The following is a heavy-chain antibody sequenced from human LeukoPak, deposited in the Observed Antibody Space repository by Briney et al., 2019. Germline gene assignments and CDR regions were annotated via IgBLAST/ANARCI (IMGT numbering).Heavy chain of an antibody. CDR1: GGTFSSYA. CDR3: ARAMVRGLSNPFDS. D-gene: IGHD3-10*01. J-gene: IGHJ4*02. V-gene: IGHV1-46*01. CDR2: INPSGGST. Sequence: ASVKVSCKASGGTFSSYAISWVRQAPGQGLEWMAMINPSGGSTTYAQKFQGRVTMTRDTSTSTVYMELSSLRYEDTAVYYCARAMVRGLSNPFDSWGQGTLVTVSS.